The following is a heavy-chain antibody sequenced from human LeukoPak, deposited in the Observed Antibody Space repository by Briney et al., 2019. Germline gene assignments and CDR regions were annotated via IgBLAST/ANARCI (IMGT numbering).Heavy chain of an antibody. CDR3: ASKTIFGVVIILEYFQH. CDR1: GGSISSYY. D-gene: IGHD3-3*01. V-gene: IGHV4-59*12. CDR2: IYYSGST. Sequence: PSETLSLTCTVSGGSISSYYWSWIRQPPGKGLEWIGYIYYSGSTNYNPSLKSRVTISVDTSKNQFSLKLSSVTAADTAVYYCASKTIFGVVIILEYFQHWGQGTLVTVSS. J-gene: IGHJ1*01.